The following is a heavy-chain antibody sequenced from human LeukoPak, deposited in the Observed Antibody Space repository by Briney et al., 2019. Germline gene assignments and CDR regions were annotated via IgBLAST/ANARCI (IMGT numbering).Heavy chain of an antibody. V-gene: IGHV3-30*18. Sequence: GGSLRLSCAASGFTFSTYVMHWVRQVPGKGLEWLAVISYDVSNINFADSVKGRFTLYRDNSQNTVYLQMYTLTPEHTAVYFCVKDRGGIWSSNYFALCGQGPRVAASS. D-gene: IGHD2-15*01. CDR3: VKDRGGIWSSNYFAL. J-gene: IGHJ4*02. CDR2: ISYDVSNI. CDR1: GFTFSTYV.